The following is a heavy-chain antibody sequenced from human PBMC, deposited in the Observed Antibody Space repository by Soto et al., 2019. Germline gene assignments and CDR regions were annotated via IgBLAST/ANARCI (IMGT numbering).Heavy chain of an antibody. V-gene: IGHV4-34*01. CDR1: GGSFSGYY. CDR3: ARKRTYYYYYYMDV. J-gene: IGHJ6*03. CDR2: INHSGST. Sequence: SETLSLTCAVYGGSFSGYYWSWIRQPPGKGLEWIGEINHSGSTNYNPSLKSRVTISVDTSKNQFSLKLSSVTAADTAVYYCARKRTYYYYYYMDVWGKGTTVTVSS.